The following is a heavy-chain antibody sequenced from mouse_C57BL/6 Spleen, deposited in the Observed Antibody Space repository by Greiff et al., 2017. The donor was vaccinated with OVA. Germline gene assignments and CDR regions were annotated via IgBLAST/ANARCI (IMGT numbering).Heavy chain of an antibody. J-gene: IGHJ4*01. D-gene: IGHD2-2*01. CDR3: TRWRGYDYAMDY. CDR1: GYTFTSYW. CDR2: IYPGNSDT. V-gene: IGHV1-5*01. Sequence: VQLQQSGTVLARPGASVKMSCKTSGYTFTSYWMHWVKQRPGQGLEWIGAIYPGNSDTSYNQKFKGKAKLTAVTSASTAYMELSSLTNEDSAVYYCTRWRGYDYAMDYWGQGTSVTVSS.